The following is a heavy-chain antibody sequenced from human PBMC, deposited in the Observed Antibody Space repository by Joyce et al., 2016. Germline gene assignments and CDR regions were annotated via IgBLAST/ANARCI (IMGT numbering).Heavy chain of an antibody. D-gene: IGHD3-3*01. CDR3: AREMYYEFWSGWTPDV. J-gene: IGHJ6*02. Sequence: QVQLQESGPGLVKPSGTQSLTCTVSGYSISSTYYWGWIRQPPGKGLEWIGSIYRSGSTYDTPALKSRVTISVDTSKNQFSLKLSSVTAADTAVYYCAREMYYEFWSGWTPDVWGQGTTVTVSS. V-gene: IGHV4-38-2*02. CDR2: IYRSGST. CDR1: GYSISSTYY.